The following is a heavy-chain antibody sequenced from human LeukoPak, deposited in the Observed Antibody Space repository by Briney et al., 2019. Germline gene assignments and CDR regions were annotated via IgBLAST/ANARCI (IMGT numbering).Heavy chain of an antibody. Sequence: PGGSLRLSCAASGFTFSSYSMNWVRQAPGKGLGWVSYISSGSRTIYYADSVKGRFTMSRDNAKNSLYLQMNSLRAEDTAVYYCARESITGHRDFDYWGQGTLVTVSS. CDR1: GFTFSSYS. V-gene: IGHV3-48*01. CDR3: ARESITGHRDFDY. D-gene: IGHD1-20*01. CDR2: ISSGSRTI. J-gene: IGHJ4*02.